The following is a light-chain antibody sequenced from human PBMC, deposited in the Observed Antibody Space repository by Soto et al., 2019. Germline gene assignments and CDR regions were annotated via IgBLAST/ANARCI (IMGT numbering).Light chain of an antibody. CDR3: SSYTSSSTPYV. CDR2: DVS. J-gene: IGLJ1*01. CDR1: SSDVGGYNY. V-gene: IGLV2-14*01. Sequence: QSALTQPASVSGSPGQSITISCTGTSSDVGGYNYVSWYQQHPGKAPKLLIYDVSNRPSGVSNRFSGSKSGNTASLTISGLQAEDDADYYCSSYTSSSTPYVFGTGTKRTVI.